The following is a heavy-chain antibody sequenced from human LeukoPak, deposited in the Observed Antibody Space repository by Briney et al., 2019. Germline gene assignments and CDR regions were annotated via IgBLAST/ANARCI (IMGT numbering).Heavy chain of an antibody. CDR1: GYTFTSYD. CDR2: MNPNSGNT. V-gene: IGHV1-8*03. Sequence: ASVKVSCKASGYTFTSYDINWVRQATGQGLEWMGWMNPNSGNTGYAQKFQGRVTITRNTSISTAYMELSSLRSEDTAVYYCARGSQLVGDDAFDIWGQGTMVTVSS. J-gene: IGHJ3*02. D-gene: IGHD6-6*01. CDR3: ARGSQLVGDDAFDI.